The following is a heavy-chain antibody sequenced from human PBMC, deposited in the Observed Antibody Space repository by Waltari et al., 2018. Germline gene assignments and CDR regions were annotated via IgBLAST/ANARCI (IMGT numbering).Heavy chain of an antibody. J-gene: IGHJ4*02. D-gene: IGHD3-3*01. Sequence: QVQLQESGSGLVKPSETLSLTCTVSGGSISSFYWSWIRQPPGKGLEWIGYIYFSGSTNYNPSLKSRVTMSLDTSKNQFSLKLSSVTAADTAVYYCARGVGVIVMPYFDSWGQGTLVTVSS. CDR2: IYFSGST. CDR3: ARGVGVIVMPYFDS. V-gene: IGHV4-59*01. CDR1: GGSISSFY.